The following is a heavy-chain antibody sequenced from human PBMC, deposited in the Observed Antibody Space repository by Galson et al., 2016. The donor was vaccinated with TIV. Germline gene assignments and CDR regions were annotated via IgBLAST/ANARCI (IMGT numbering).Heavy chain of an antibody. CDR2: IGTVGDT. CDR3: LRSLLDY. V-gene: IGHV3-13*04. J-gene: IGHJ4*02. Sequence: SLRLSCAASGFTFSSYDMHWVRQGIGKGLEWVSGIGTVGDTYYPASVKGRFSISRDNSKNMAYLEINGLRPEDTAVYYCLRSLLDYWGQGTLVIVSS. CDR1: GFTFSSYD.